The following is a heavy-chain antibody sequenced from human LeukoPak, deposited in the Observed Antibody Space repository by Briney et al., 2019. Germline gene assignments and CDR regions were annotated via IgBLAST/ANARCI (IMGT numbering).Heavy chain of an antibody. CDR1: GYSFTSYW. Sequence: GESLKISCKGSGYSFTSYWIGWVRQMPGKGLEWMGIIYPGDSDTRYSPSFQGQVTISADKSISTAYLQWSSLKASDTAMYYCARHVPRLRGDYYYYYMDVWGKGTTVTISS. CDR3: ARHVPRLRGDYYYYYMDV. V-gene: IGHV5-51*01. J-gene: IGHJ6*03. D-gene: IGHD2-15*01. CDR2: IYPGDSDT.